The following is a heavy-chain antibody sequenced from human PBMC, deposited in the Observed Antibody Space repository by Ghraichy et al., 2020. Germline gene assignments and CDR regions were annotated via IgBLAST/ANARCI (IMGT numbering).Heavy chain of an antibody. CDR3: ARRYFDS. Sequence: GGSLRLSCVASGFTFSGYWMQWVRQAPWKGLEWVANIRQDGNEKYYVDSVKGRFTISRDNARNSLYLQMNSLRAEDTAVYYCARRYFDSWGQGTLVTVSS. V-gene: IGHV3-7*03. CDR2: IRQDGNEK. CDR1: GFTFSGYW. J-gene: IGHJ4*02.